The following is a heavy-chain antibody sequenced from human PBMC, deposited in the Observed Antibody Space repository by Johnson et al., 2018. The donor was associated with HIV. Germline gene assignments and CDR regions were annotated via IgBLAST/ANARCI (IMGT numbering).Heavy chain of an antibody. CDR1: GFTFTSYA. J-gene: IGHJ3*02. D-gene: IGHD6-13*01. V-gene: IGHV3-15*01. CDR3: AKAGGIAAAGAFDI. CDR2: IKSKTDGGTT. Sequence: EVQLLESGGGVVRPGGSLRLSCVVSGFTFTSYAMTWVRQAPGKGLEWVGRIKSKTDGGTTDYAAPVNGRFTISRDDSKNTLYLQMNSLRAEDTAVYYCAKAGGIAAAGAFDIWGQGTMVTVSS.